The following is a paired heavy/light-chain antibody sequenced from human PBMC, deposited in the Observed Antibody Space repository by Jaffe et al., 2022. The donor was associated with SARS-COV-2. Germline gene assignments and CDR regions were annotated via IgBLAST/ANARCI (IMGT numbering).Heavy chain of an antibody. D-gene: IGHD3-9*01. Sequence: EVQLVQSGAEVKKPGESLTISCQGSGDIFKTYWIAWVRQMPGKGLEWMGIILPADSDTRYSPSFQGQVTISADKSVSTAYLHWSSLKASDSAMYYCASLYLGYFTAWGQGTQLTVSS. CDR1: GDIFKTYW. J-gene: IGHJ1*01. CDR2: ILPADSDT. V-gene: IGHV5-51*01. CDR3: ASLYLGYFTA.
Light chain of an antibody. Sequence: EIVLTQSPGTLSLSPGERATLSCRASQSVSGNFLAWYQQKPGQAPRLLIYGASNRATGIPDRFSGSGSGTGFTLTISRLEPEDFAVYYCEHYGNSPQEFTFGPGTKVDIK. CDR2: GAS. CDR3: EHYGNSPQEFT. CDR1: QSVSGNF. V-gene: IGKV3-20*01. J-gene: IGKJ3*01.